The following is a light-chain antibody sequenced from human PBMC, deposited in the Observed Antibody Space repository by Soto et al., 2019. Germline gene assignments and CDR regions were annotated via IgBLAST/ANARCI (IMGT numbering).Light chain of an antibody. J-gene: IGKJ2*01. CDR3: QQRSNWSGT. Sequence: EIVLTQSPATVSLSPGERATLSCRASQSVSSYLAWYQQKPGQAPRLLIYDASNRATGIPARFSGSGSGTDFTLTISSLEPEDFAVYYCQQRSNWSGTFGQGTKLEIK. CDR2: DAS. V-gene: IGKV3-11*01. CDR1: QSVSSY.